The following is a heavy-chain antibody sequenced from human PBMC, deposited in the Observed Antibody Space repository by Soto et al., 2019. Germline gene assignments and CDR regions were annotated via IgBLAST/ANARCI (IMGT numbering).Heavy chain of an antibody. CDR1: GFTFSTHD. D-gene: IGHD3-22*01. Sequence: EVQLVESGGGLVQPGGSLRLSCAASGFTFSTHDMHWVRQATGKGLEWVSAIGTAGDTYYPDSVKGRFAISRENAKNSLYLQVNSLRVGDTAVYYCARGLWPRGDSSGFYYYFDYWGQGTLVTVSS. CDR3: ARGLWPRGDSSGFYYYFDY. V-gene: IGHV3-13*04. CDR2: IGTAGDT. J-gene: IGHJ4*02.